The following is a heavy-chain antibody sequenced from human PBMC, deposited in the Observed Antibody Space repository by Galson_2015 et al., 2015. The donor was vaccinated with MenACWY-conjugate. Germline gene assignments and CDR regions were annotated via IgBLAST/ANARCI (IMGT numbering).Heavy chain of an antibody. D-gene: IGHD1-26*01. CDR2: MSGNGGAE. CDR1: GFTFRSYA. J-gene: IGHJ4*02. Sequence: SLRLSCAASGFTFRSYAMNWVRQAPGKGLEWVSTMSGNGGAENYAESVKGRFTISRDNSKNTLYLQMNSLRAEDTAVYYCAKGRVGALDSIENWGPGTLVTVSS. CDR3: AKGRVGALDSIEN. V-gene: IGHV3-23*01.